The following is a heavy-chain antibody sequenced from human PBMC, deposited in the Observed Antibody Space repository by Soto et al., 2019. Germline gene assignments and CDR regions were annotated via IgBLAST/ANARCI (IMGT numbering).Heavy chain of an antibody. V-gene: IGHV3-23*01. D-gene: IGHD2-2*01. Sequence: EVQLLESGGGLVQPGGSLRLSCAASGFTFSSYAMSWVRQAPGKGLEWVSAISGSGGSTYYADSVKGRFTISRDNSKNTLYLQMTSLRAEDTAVYYCAKGDIVVVPAAMRWFDPWGQGTLVTVSS. CDR2: ISGSGGST. CDR3: AKGDIVVVPAAMRWFDP. J-gene: IGHJ5*02. CDR1: GFTFSSYA.